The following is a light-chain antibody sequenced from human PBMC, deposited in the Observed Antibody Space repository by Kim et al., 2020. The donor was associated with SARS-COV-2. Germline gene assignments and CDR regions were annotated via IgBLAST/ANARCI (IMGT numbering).Light chain of an antibody. J-gene: IGKJ1*01. CDR2: DAS. CDR1: QSISSW. CDR3: QQYSSYPWT. V-gene: IGKV1-5*01. Sequence: ASVEAIVTITCRASQSISSWLAWYKQKPGKAPSLLIYDASNLESGVPSRFSGSGSGTEFTPTISSLQPDDFATYYCQQYSSYPWTLGQGTKVDIK.